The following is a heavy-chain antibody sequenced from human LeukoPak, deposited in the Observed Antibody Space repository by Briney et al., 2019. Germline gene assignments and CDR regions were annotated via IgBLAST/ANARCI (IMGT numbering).Heavy chain of an antibody. J-gene: IGHJ6*03. CDR1: GGSISSYY. D-gene: IGHD5-18*01. CDR3: VRVLDTAMVDPRGYMDV. CDR2: IYYSGST. Sequence: SETLSLTCTVSGGSISSYYWSWIRQPPGKGLEWIGYIYYSGSTNYNPSLKSRVTISVDTSKNQFSLKLSSVTAADTAVYYCVRVLDTAMVDPRGYMDVWGKGTTVTVSS. V-gene: IGHV4-59*01.